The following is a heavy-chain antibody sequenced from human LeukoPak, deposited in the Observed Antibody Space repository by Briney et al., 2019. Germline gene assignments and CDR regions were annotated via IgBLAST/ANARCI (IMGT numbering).Heavy chain of an antibody. Sequence: PSETLSLTCAVYGGSFSSYYWSWIRQSPGKGLEWIGSIYYSGSTYYNPSLKSRVTISVDTSKNQLSLKLSSVTAADTAVYYCARESNYYGSGTGWFDPWGQGTLVTVSS. D-gene: IGHD3-10*01. CDR1: GGSFSSYY. CDR2: IYYSGST. J-gene: IGHJ5*02. CDR3: ARESNYYGSGTGWFDP. V-gene: IGHV4-34*01.